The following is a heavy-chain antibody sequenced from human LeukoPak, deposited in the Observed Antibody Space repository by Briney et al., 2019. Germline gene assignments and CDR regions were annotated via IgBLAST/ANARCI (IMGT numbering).Heavy chain of an antibody. V-gene: IGHV3-30-3*01. D-gene: IGHD5-18*01. CDR1: GFTFSSYN. Sequence: GGSLRLSCVASGFTFSSYNMHWVRQAPGKGLEWVAVISYDGSNKYYADSVKGRSTISRDNSKNTLYLQVNSLRPEDTTVYYCGRDTVGYGGAFDIWGQGTMVTVSS. J-gene: IGHJ3*02. CDR3: GRDTVGYGGAFDI. CDR2: ISYDGSNK.